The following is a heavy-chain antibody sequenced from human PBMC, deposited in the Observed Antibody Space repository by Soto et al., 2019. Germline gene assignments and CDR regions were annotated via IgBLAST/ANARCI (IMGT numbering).Heavy chain of an antibody. J-gene: IGHJ3*02. CDR3: ARDILPGYCSGGSCYSGPFDI. CDR2: VYYSGTT. CDR1: GGSIDSGDYY. Sequence: PSETLSLTCTVSGGSIDSGDYYWSWIRQPPGKGLECIGYVYYSGTTNYNPFLKSRVTLSLDKSKNQFSLKLSSVTAADTAVYYCARDILPGYCSGGSCYSGPFDIWGQGTMVTVSS. D-gene: IGHD2-15*01. V-gene: IGHV4-61*08.